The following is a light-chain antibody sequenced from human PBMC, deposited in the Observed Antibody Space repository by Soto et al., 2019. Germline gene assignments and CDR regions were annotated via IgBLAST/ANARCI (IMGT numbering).Light chain of an antibody. J-gene: IGKJ2*01. CDR2: ETS. CDR3: QQYGSSPNT. Sequence: EIVLTQSPGTLSLSPGERATLSCRASQSVSSGYLAWYQQKPGQPPRVLIYETSSRATGIPDRFSGSGSGTDFTLTISRLEPEDFAVYYCQQYGSSPNTFGQGTKVDIK. CDR1: QSVSSGY. V-gene: IGKV3-20*01.